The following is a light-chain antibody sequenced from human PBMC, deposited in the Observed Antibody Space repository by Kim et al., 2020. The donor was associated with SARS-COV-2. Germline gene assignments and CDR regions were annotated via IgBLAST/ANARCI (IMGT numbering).Light chain of an antibody. CDR2: SAS. Sequence: AYVGERVTITCRESQGSSNYLAWFQQKPGKAPKSLIYSASSLQSGVPAKFIGSGSGTYFTLTINGLQPDDFATYYCQQYYNYPHTFGQGTKLEI. CDR1: QGSSNY. V-gene: IGKV1-16*02. CDR3: QQYYNYPHT. J-gene: IGKJ2*01.